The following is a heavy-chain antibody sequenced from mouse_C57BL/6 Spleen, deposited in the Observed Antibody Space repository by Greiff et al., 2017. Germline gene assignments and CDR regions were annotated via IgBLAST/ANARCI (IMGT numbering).Heavy chain of an antibody. CDR2: IFPGSGST. D-gene: IGHD1-1*01. CDR1: GYTFTDYY. Sequence: QLQQSGPELVKPGASVKISCKASGYTFTDYYINWVKQRPGQGLEWIGWIFPGSGSTYYNEKFKGKATLTVDKSSSTAYMLLSSLTSEDSAVYFCARWGYYGSDAMDYWGQGTSVTVSS. CDR3: ARWGYYGSDAMDY. V-gene: IGHV1-75*01. J-gene: IGHJ4*01.